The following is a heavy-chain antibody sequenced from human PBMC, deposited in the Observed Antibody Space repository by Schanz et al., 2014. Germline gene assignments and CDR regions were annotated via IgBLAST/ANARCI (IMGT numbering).Heavy chain of an antibody. CDR2: ISYDGSNK. CDR1: GFTFSSYA. V-gene: IGHV3-30-3*01. Sequence: VQLVESGGGVVQPGRSLRLSCAAYGFTFSSYAMHWVRQAPGKGLEWVAVISYDGSNKYYADSVKGRFTISRDNSKNTLYLQMNSLRAEDTAVYYCAKQIHYDILTVTRNWGQGTLVTVSS. D-gene: IGHD3-9*01. CDR3: AKQIHYDILTVTRN. J-gene: IGHJ4*02.